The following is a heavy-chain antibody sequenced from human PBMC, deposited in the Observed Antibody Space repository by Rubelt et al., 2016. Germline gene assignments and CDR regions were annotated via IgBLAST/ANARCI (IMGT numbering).Heavy chain of an antibody. D-gene: IGHD5-18*01. V-gene: IGHV4-34*01. CDR3: ARGYNYGPQYDF. Sequence: QVRLHQWGAGLLKPSETLSLTCVAYGDSFTGYFWTWIRQPPGKGLEWIGEINHSGITNYSPSFKSRVTMSVDKSKNQFSLRLTSVTAADTAVYYCARGYNYGPQYDFWGQGTLVTVSS. CDR1: GDSFTGYF. J-gene: IGHJ4*02. CDR2: INHSGIT.